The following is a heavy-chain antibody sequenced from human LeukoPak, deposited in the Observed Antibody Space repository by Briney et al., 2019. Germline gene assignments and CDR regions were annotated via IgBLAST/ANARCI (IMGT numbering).Heavy chain of an antibody. CDR2: IWYDGSNK. J-gene: IGHJ4*02. CDR1: GFTFSSYG. Sequence: GGSLRLSCAASGFTFSSYGMHWVRQAPGKGLEWVAVIWYDGSNKYYADSVKGRFTISRDNSKNTLYLQMNSLRAEDTAVYYCARDPYYDSSGISLDYWGQGTLVTVSS. V-gene: IGHV3-33*01. CDR3: ARDPYYDSSGISLDY. D-gene: IGHD3-22*01.